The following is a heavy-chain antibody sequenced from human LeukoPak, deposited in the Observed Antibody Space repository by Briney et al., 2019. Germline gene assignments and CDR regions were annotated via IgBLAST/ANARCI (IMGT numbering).Heavy chain of an antibody. Sequence: PSETLSLTCDVSGVSINTCCYYWTWIRQPPGKGLEWLGYKYYSGSTRYNSSLRSRLTISLYSSKNQFSLRLTSVTAADAAVYYCARGRSYGFDFDSWGPGTLVIVSS. V-gene: IGHV4-61*01. D-gene: IGHD5-18*01. CDR1: GVSINTCCYY. CDR2: KYYSGST. J-gene: IGHJ4*02. CDR3: ARGRSYGFDFDS.